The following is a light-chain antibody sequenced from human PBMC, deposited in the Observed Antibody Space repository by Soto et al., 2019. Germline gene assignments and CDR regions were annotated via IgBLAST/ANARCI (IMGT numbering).Light chain of an antibody. V-gene: IGLV2-14*01. CDR1: SSDIGVYNY. Sequence: QSVLTQPASVSVSPGQSITISCTGTSSDIGVYNYVSWYQQHPGKAPKLIINEVSNRPSGVSNRFSGSKSGNTASLTISGLQAEDEAEYFCSSYATSSTYVVFGGGTKLTVL. J-gene: IGLJ2*01. CDR3: SSYATSSTYVV. CDR2: EVS.